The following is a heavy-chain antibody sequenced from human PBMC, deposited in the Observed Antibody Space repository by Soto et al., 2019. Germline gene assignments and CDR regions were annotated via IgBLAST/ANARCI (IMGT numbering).Heavy chain of an antibody. Sequence: QVQLVESGGGVVQPGRSLRLSCAASGFTFSTYGMHWVHQAPGKGLEWVAVISYDGSNKYYADSVKGRFTISRDTSKNTLYLQMNSLRAEDTAVYYCAKDPLGGWLQFSFDYWGQGTLVTVSS. V-gene: IGHV3-30*18. CDR3: AKDPLGGWLQFSFDY. D-gene: IGHD5-12*01. J-gene: IGHJ4*02. CDR1: GFTFSTYG. CDR2: ISYDGSNK.